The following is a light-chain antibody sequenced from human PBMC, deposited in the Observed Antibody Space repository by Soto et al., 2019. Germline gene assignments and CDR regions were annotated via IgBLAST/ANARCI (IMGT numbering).Light chain of an antibody. CDR2: EVT. V-gene: IGLV2-14*01. CDR3: SSYTSSGTVV. Sequence: QSALTQPASVSGSPGQSITLSCTGTSSDGGFYDYVSWYQQHPGKAPKVIIYEVTNRPSGVSSRFSASKSGNTASLIISGLQAEDEADYYCSSYTSSGTVVFGGGTKVTVL. J-gene: IGLJ2*01. CDR1: SSDGGFYDY.